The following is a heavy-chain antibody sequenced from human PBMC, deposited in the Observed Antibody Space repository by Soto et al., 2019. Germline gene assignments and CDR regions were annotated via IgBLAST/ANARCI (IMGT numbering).Heavy chain of an antibody. D-gene: IGHD1-26*01. CDR1: GFTFSSYG. V-gene: IGHV3-33*01. CDR2: IWYDGSNK. CDR3: AREWDQWELPTHSLFDP. J-gene: IGHJ5*02. Sequence: QVQLVESGGGVVQPGRSLRLSCAASGFTFSSYGMHWVRQAPGKGLEWVAVIWYDGSNKYYADSVKGRFTISRDNSKNTLYLQMNSLRAEDTAVYYCAREWDQWELPTHSLFDPWGQGTLVTVSS.